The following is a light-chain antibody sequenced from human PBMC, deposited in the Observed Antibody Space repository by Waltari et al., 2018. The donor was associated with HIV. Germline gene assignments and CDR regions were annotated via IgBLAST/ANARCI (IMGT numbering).Light chain of an antibody. CDR2: GAS. J-gene: IGKJ5*01. CDR1: QTVTSSY. CDR3: QQYGTSRVT. Sequence: EIVLTQSPGTQSLSPGERATLSCRASQTVTSSYLAWYQLKPGQAPRLLISGASSRASGIPDRFSGSGSGTDFTLTISRLEPEDFAVYYCQQYGTSRVTFGQGTRLEIK. V-gene: IGKV3-20*01.